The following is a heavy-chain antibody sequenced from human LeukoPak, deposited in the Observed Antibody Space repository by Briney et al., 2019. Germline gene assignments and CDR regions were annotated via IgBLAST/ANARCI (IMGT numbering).Heavy chain of an antibody. Sequence: GGSLRLSCAASGFTFSNYAMSWVRQAPGKGLEWVSTITGSAGSTYYADSVKGRFTISRDNSRNTLYLEMNSLRAEDTAVYYCAKEEWTGGFANWGQGTLVTVSS. CDR1: GFTFSNYA. CDR3: AKEEWTGGFAN. V-gene: IGHV3-23*01. CDR2: ITGSAGST. J-gene: IGHJ4*02. D-gene: IGHD3/OR15-3a*01.